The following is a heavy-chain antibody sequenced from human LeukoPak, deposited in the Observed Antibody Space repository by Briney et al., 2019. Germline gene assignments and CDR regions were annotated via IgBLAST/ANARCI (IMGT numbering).Heavy chain of an antibody. V-gene: IGHV1-2*02. Sequence: GASVKVSCKASGYTFTDYYMHWVRQAPGQGLEWMGWINPHSGGTDHAQKFQGRVTMTRDTSISTAHMEMSRLRSDDTAVYYCARATLTYGSGTYGDYYYYYMDVWGKGTTVTISS. CDR1: GYTFTDYY. CDR2: INPHSGGT. CDR3: ARATLTYGSGTYGDYYYYYMDV. J-gene: IGHJ6*03. D-gene: IGHD3-10*01.